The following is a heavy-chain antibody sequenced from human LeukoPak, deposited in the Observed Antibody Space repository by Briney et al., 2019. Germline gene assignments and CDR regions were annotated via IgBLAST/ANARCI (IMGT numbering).Heavy chain of an antibody. V-gene: IGHV3-48*01. D-gene: IGHD2-15*01. CDR1: GFTFSSYS. CDR2: ISSSSTI. J-gene: IGHJ4*02. CDR3: AKCGTVKDYYFDY. Sequence: QPGGSLRLSCAASGFTFSSYSMNWVRQAPGKGLEWVSYISSSSTIYYADSVKGRFTISRDNAKNSLYLQMNSLRAEDTAVYYCAKCGTVKDYYFDYWGQGTLVTVSS.